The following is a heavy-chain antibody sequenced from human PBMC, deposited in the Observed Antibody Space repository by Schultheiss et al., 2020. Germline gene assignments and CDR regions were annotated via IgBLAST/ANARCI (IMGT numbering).Heavy chain of an antibody. Sequence: CGSLRLSCAVSGFIFNHHGMHWVRQAPGKGLEWVSAISGSGTNTYYADSVKGRFTISRDNSKKTLYLQMNSLRAEDTAVYYCARDFQGDFWSGYFDYWGQGTLVTVSS. D-gene: IGHD3-3*01. CDR1: GFIFNHHG. CDR2: ISGSGTNT. J-gene: IGHJ4*02. CDR3: ARDFQGDFWSGYFDY. V-gene: IGHV3-23*01.